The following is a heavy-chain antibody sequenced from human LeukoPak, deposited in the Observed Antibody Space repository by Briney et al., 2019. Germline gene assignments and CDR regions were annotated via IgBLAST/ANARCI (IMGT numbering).Heavy chain of an antibody. CDR3: AKAHLAVITFGGVEY. CDR1: GFTFSSYA. J-gene: IGHJ4*02. V-gene: IGHV3-30*04. D-gene: IGHD3-16*01. Sequence: PGGSLRLSCAASGFTFSSYAMHWVRQAPGKGLEWVAVISYDGSNKYYADSVKGRFTISRDNSKNTLYLQMNSLRAEDTAVYYCAKAHLAVITFGGVEYWGQGTLVTVSS. CDR2: ISYDGSNK.